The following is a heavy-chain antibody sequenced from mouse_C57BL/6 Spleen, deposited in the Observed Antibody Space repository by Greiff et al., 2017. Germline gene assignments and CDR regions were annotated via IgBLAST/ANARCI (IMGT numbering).Heavy chain of an antibody. Sequence: EVKVEESGGGLVQPGGSMKLSCVASGFTFSNYWMNWVRQSPEKGLEWVAQIRLKSDNYATHYAESVKGRFTISRDDSKSSVYLQMNNLRAEDTGIYYGTVVATDAMDYWGQGTSVTVSS. CDR1: GFTFSNYW. CDR2: IRLKSDNYAT. CDR3: TVVATDAMDY. J-gene: IGHJ4*01. V-gene: IGHV6-3*01. D-gene: IGHD1-1*01.